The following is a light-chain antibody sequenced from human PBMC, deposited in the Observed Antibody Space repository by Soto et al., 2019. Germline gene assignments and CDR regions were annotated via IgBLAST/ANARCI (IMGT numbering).Light chain of an antibody. CDR1: NIGSKS. J-gene: IGLJ6*01. CDR3: HVWDSSSDLNV. V-gene: IGLV3-21*04. Sequence: SYELTQPPSVSVAPGKTARITCGGNNIGSKSVHWYQQKPGQAPVLVIYYDSDRPSGIPERFSGSNSGNTATLTISRVEAGDEADYYCHVWDSSSDLNVFGSGTQLTVL. CDR2: YDS.